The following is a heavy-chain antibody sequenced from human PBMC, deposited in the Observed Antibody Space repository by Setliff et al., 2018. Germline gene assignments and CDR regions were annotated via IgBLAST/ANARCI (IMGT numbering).Heavy chain of an antibody. Sequence: ASVKVSCKTSGFTFTTFYIHWVRQAPGQGLEWMMMINPNGDRTTYAQKFQGRVTMTRDTSTSTVYMELSSLRSDDTAVYYCAKDRVEVVVAAPQARFDPWGQGTLVTVSS. CDR1: GFTFTTFY. V-gene: IGHV1-46*01. D-gene: IGHD2-15*01. J-gene: IGHJ5*02. CDR3: AKDRVEVVVAAPQARFDP. CDR2: INPNGDRT.